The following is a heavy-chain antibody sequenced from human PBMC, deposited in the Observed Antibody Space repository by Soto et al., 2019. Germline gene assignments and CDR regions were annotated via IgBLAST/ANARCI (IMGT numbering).Heavy chain of an antibody. V-gene: IGHV3-30-3*01. D-gene: IGHD6-19*01. CDR2: ISYDGSNK. J-gene: IGHJ4*02. CDR1: GFTFSSYA. CDR3: ARWGVLGYSSGWYDY. Sequence: GGSLRLSCAASGFTFSSYAMHWVRQAPGKGLEWVAVISYDGSNKYYADSVKGRFTISRDNSKNTLYLQMNSLRAEDTAVYYCARWGVLGYSSGWYDYWGQGTLVTVSS.